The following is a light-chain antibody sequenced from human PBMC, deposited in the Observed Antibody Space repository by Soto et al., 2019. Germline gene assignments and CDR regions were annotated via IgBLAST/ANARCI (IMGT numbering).Light chain of an antibody. V-gene: IGLV3-1*01. CDR2: EDN. CDR1: ELGDKY. CDR3: QAWESRTAR. J-gene: IGLJ1*01. Sequence: SYELTQPPSVSVSPGQTASITCSGDELGDKYVCWYQQKPGQSPVLVIYEDNKRPSGIPERFSGSNSGNTATLTISETQTMDEADYYRQAWESRTARFGTGTKVTVL.